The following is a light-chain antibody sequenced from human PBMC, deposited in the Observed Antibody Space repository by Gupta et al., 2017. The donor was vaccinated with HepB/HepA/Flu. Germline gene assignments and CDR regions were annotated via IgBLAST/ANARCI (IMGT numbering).Light chain of an antibody. CDR3: AAWDDSLNGPV. V-gene: IGLV1-44*01. J-gene: IGLJ3*02. CDR1: SSNIGSNT. Sequence: QSVLTQPPSASGPPGQRVTISCSGSSSNIGSNTVNWYQQLPGTAPKLLIYSNNQRPSGVPDRFSGSKSGTSASLAISGLQSEDEADYYCAAWDDSLNGPVFGGGPKLNVL. CDR2: SNN.